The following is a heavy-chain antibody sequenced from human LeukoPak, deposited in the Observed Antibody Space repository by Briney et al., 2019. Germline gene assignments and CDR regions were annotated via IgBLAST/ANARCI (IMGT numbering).Heavy chain of an antibody. J-gene: IGHJ5*02. Sequence: QPSETLSLTCAVYGGSFSGYYWGWIRQPPGKGLEWIGEINHSGSTNYNPSLKSRVTISVDTSKNQFSLKLSSVTAADTAVYYCARAPRFYDSSGYYYGSRGRNWFDPWGQGTLVTVSS. CDR1: GGSFSGYY. V-gene: IGHV4-34*01. CDR3: ARAPRFYDSSGYYYGSRGRNWFDP. CDR2: INHSGST. D-gene: IGHD3-22*01.